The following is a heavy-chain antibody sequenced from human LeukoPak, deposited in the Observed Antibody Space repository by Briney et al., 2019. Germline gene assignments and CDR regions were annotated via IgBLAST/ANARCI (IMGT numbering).Heavy chain of an antibody. J-gene: IGHJ4*02. CDR2: ISSSSSCI. D-gene: IGHD3-22*01. V-gene: IGHV3-21*01. Sequence: GGSLRLSCAASGFTFSSYSMNWVRQAPGKGLEWVSSISSSSSCIYYADSVKGRFTISRDNAKNSLYLQMNSLRAEDTAVYYCARENYYDSSGYYNYWGQGTLVTVSS. CDR3: ARENYYDSSGYYNY. CDR1: GFTFSSYS.